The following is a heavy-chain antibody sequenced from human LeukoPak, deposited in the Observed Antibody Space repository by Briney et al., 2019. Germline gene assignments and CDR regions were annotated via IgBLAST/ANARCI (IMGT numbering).Heavy chain of an antibody. CDR2: IIRGGSAI. CDR3: ARSKGGATKGVYFQH. D-gene: IGHD1-26*01. V-gene: IGHV3-11*01. Sequence: PGGSLRLSCAASGFTFSDYYMSWVRQAPGKGLEWVSYIIRGGSAIYYADSVKGRFTISRDNAKNSLYLQMNSLRAEDTAVYYCARSKGGATKGVYFQHWGHGILVTV. J-gene: IGHJ1*01. CDR1: GFTFSDYY.